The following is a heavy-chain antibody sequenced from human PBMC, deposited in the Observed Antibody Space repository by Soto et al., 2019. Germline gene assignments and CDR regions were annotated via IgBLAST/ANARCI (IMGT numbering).Heavy chain of an antibody. V-gene: IGHV3-21*01. D-gene: IGHD3-10*01. CDR2: ISSSSSYI. J-gene: IGHJ6*03. CDR3: ARDGANSWGSGSQENYYYYYMDV. Sequence: PGGSLRLSCAASGFTFSSYSMNWVRQAPGKGLEWVSSISSSSSYIYYADSVKGRFTISRDNAKNSLYLQMNSLRAEDTAVYYCARDGANSWGSGSQENYYYYYMDVWGKGTTVTVSS. CDR1: GFTFSSYS.